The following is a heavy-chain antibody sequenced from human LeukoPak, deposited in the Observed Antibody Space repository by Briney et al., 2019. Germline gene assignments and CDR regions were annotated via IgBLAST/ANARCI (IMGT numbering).Heavy chain of an antibody. Sequence: GESLRLSCAASGFTFSSYWMHWVRQAPGKGLVWVSRINSDGSSTSYADSVKGRFTISRDNAKNTLYLQMNSLRAEDTAVYYCARGLTTGGYNLGFDYWGQGTLVTVSS. V-gene: IGHV3-74*01. CDR3: ARGLTTGGYNLGFDY. J-gene: IGHJ4*02. D-gene: IGHD5-24*01. CDR1: GFTFSSYW. CDR2: INSDGSST.